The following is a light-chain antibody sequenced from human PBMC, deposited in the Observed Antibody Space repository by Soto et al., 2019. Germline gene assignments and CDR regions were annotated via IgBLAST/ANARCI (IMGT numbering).Light chain of an antibody. Sequence: QAVVTQEPSLTVSPGGTVTLTCGSSTGAVTSGHYPYWFQQKPGQAPRTLIYDTSNKHSWTPARFSGSLLGGKAALTLSGAQPEDGAEYYCLLSYSGARGVFGGGTKLTFL. CDR3: LLSYSGARGV. V-gene: IGLV7-46*01. J-gene: IGLJ2*01. CDR1: TGAVTSGHY. CDR2: DTS.